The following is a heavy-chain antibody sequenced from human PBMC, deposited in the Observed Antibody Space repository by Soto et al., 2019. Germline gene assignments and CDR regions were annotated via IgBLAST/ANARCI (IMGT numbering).Heavy chain of an antibody. D-gene: IGHD4-17*01. J-gene: IGHJ3*02. CDR1: GLKFVDYA. CDR3: AKDRTYGDSYTDAFDI. CDR2: ISWNSGSI. Sequence: PQRHSTTASGLKFVDYAMHWIRQKTGKGLEWVSGISWNSGSIGYADSVKGRFTISRDNAKNSLYLQMNSLRAEDTALYYCAKDRTYGDSYTDAFDIWGQGTMVTVSS. V-gene: IGHV3-9*01.